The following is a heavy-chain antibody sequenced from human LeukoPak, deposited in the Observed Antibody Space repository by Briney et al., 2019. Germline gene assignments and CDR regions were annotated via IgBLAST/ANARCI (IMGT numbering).Heavy chain of an antibody. CDR2: INPSGGST. D-gene: IGHD3-10*01. J-gene: IGHJ5*02. CDR1: GYTFTSYY. V-gene: IGHV1-46*01. Sequence: ASVKVSCKASGYTFTSYYMHWVRQAPGQGLEWMGIINPSGGSTSYAQKFQGRVTMTRDTSTSTVYMELSSLRSEDTAVYYCASSLTMVRGVIILYSAWFDPWGQGTLVTVSS. CDR3: ASSLTMVRGVIILYSAWFDP.